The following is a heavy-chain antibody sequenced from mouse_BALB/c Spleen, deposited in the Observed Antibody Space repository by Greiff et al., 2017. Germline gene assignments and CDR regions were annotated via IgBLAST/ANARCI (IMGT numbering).Heavy chain of an antibody. CDR1: GFTFSSYG. Sequence: EVMLVESGGDLVKPGGSLKLSCAASGFTFSSYGMSWVRQTPDKRLEWVATISSGGSYTYYPDSVKGRFTISRDNAKNTLYLQMSSLKSEDTAMYYCARQDGYEGFAYWGQGTLVTVSA. J-gene: IGHJ3*01. V-gene: IGHV5-6*01. CDR2: ISSGGSYT. D-gene: IGHD2-2*01. CDR3: ARQDGYEGFAY.